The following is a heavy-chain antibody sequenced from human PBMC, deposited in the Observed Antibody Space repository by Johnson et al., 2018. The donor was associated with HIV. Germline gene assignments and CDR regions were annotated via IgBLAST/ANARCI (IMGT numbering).Heavy chain of an antibody. CDR2: IKAKTDGETT. Sequence: VQLVESGGGVVQPGRSLRLSCAASGFTFSNAWMTWVRQAPGKGLEWVGRIKAKTDGETTDYAAPVKGRFTISRDDSKNTLYLQMSSLRTEDAGVYYCTTEGDAFDIWGQGTMVTVSS. J-gene: IGHJ3*02. CDR1: GFTFSNAW. CDR3: TTEGDAFDI. V-gene: IGHV3-15*01.